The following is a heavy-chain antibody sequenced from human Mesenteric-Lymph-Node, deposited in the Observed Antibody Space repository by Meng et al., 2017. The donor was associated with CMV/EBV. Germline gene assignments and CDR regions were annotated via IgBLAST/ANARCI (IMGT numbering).Heavy chain of an antibody. CDR2: INAGRGHT. D-gene: IGHD3-10*01. CDR3: ARGGYYGSRMDYYFDY. Sequence: SGQSFFGCAREWVRQDPGQRLGWWGRINAGRGHTDYSQRFQGRIIVTRYTSATTAYMELSRLRSEDTALYYCARGGYYGSRMDYYFDYWGQGTLVTVSS. J-gene: IGHJ4*02. V-gene: IGHV1-3*01. CDR1: GQSFFGCA.